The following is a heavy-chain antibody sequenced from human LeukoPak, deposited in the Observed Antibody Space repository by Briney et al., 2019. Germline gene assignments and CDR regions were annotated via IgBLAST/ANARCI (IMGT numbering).Heavy chain of an antibody. V-gene: IGHV1-2*02. CDR3: ARDLTPYSSGSALDY. D-gene: IGHD6-19*01. CDR2: INPNSGGT. Sequence: RASVKVSCKASGYTFTGYYMHWVRQAPGQGLEWMGWINPNSGGTNYAQKFQGRVTMTRDTSISTAYMELSRLRSDDTAVYYCARDLTPYSSGSALDYWGQGTLVTVSS. CDR1: GYTFTGYY. J-gene: IGHJ4*02.